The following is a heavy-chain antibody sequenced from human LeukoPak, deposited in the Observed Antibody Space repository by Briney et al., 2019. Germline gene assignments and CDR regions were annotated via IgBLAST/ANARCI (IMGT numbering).Heavy chain of an antibody. CDR3: AKAVGTYYYDSSGYFPDY. CDR2: ISSSGSTI. D-gene: IGHD3-22*01. V-gene: IGHV3-48*03. CDR1: GFTFSSYE. Sequence: TGGSLRLSCAASGFTFSSYEMNWVRQAPGKGLEWVSYISSSGSTIYYADSVKGRFTISRDNAKNSLYLQMNSLRAEDTAVYYCAKAVGTYYYDSSGYFPDYWGQGTLVTVSS. J-gene: IGHJ4*02.